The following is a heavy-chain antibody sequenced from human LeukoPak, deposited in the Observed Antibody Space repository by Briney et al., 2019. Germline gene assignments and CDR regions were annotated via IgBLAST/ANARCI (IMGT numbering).Heavy chain of an antibody. CDR2: ISSSSTYI. CDR1: GFNLSSYE. Sequence: PGGSLRLSCAASGFNLSSYEMNWVRQAPGKGLEWVSFISSSSTYIYYADSLKGRFTISRDNAKNSLYLQMYGLRAEDTAVYYCARGTGIARPDYRGQGTLVTVSS. CDR3: ARGTGIARPDY. J-gene: IGHJ4*02. V-gene: IGHV3-21*04. D-gene: IGHD6-6*01.